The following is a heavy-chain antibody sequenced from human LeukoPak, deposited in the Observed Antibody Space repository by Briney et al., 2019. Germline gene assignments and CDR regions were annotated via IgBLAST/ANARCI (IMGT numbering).Heavy chain of an antibody. CDR2: INPSGGST. Sequence: ASVKVSCKASGYTFTSYYMHWVRQAPGQGLEWMGIINPSGGSTSYAQKFQGRVTMTRDMSTSTVYMELSSLRSEDTAVYYCARDRYYYDSSGYYFDYWGQGTLVTVSS. CDR1: GYTFTSYY. J-gene: IGHJ4*02. V-gene: IGHV1-46*01. D-gene: IGHD3-22*01. CDR3: ARDRYYYDSSGYYFDY.